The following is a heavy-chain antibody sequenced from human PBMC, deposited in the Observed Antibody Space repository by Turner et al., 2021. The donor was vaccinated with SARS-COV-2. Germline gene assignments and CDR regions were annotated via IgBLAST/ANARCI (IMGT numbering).Heavy chain of an antibody. D-gene: IGHD3-3*01. CDR2: ISGTTTTI. CDR3: AREHYDFWSGYFY. J-gene: IGHJ4*02. Sequence: EVQLVEFGGGLVQLGGSLALSCAAPGFTLSTYSMSWVRQAPGKGPEWVSYISGTTTTIYYADSVKGRFTISRDNAKNSLYLQMNNLRAEDTAMYYCAREHYDFWSGYFYWGQGTLVTVSS. CDR1: GFTLSTYS. V-gene: IGHV3-48*01.